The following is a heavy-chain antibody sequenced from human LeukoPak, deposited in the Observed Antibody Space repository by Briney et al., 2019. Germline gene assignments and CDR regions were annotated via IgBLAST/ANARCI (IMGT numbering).Heavy chain of an antibody. CDR1: GGSISSYY. CDR2: IYYSGST. V-gene: IGHV4-59*01. D-gene: IGHD6-13*01. J-gene: IGHJ4*02. Sequence: PSETLSLTCIVSGGSISSYYWSWIRQPPGKGLEWIGYIYYSGSTNYNPSLKSRVTISVDTSKNQFSLKLSAVTAADTAVYYCARDRAAGIGTFVYWGQGTLVTVSS. CDR3: ARDRAAGIGTFVY.